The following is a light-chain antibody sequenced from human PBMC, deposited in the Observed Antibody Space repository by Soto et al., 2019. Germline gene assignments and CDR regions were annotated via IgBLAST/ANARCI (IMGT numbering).Light chain of an antibody. CDR3: QSYDSSLSAWV. Sequence: QSVLTQPPSVSGAPGQRVTISCTGSSSNIGAGYDVHWYQQLPGTAPRLLIFGNNNRPSGVPDRFSGSKSGTSASLDITGLQAGDEADYYCQSYDSSLSAWVFGGGTKLTVL. J-gene: IGLJ3*02. CDR2: GNN. CDR1: SSNIGAGYD. V-gene: IGLV1-40*01.